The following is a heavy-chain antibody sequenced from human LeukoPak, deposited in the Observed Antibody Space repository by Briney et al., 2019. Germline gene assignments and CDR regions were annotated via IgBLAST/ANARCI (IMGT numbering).Heavy chain of an antibody. CDR2: ISGSGGST. V-gene: IGHV3-23*01. D-gene: IGHD6-13*01. CDR1: GFTFSSYA. Sequence: GGSLRLSCAASGFTFSSYAMSWVRQAPGKGLEWVSAISGSGGSTYYADSVKGRFTISRDNSKNTLYLQMNSLRAEDTAVYYCANGIAAANEEFDYWGQGTLVTVSS. J-gene: IGHJ4*02. CDR3: ANGIAAANEEFDY.